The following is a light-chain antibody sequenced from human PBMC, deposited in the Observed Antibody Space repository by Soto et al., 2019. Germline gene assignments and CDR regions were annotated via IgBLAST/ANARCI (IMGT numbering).Light chain of an antibody. J-gene: IGKJ1*01. CDR2: KAS. CDR3: QHDNRYSES. CDR1: QTISSW. Sequence: DIQMTQSPSTLSGSVGDRVTITCLASQTISSWLAWYQQKPGKAPKLLIYKASTLKSGVPSRFTGSGSGTEFTLTISSLQPDDFATYYCQHDNRYSESFGQGAKVELK. V-gene: IGKV1-5*03.